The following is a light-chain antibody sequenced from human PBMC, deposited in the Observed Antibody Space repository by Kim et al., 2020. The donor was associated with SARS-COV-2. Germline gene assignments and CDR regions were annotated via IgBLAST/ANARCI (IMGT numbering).Light chain of an antibody. CDR2: EAS. CDR3: QQYGSSWT. Sequence: DIVLTQSPGTLCLSPGDRATLSCRASQSVYSDYLAWYQQKPGQAPRLLIHEASIRATGIPDRFSGSGSGTDFTLTIRRLQPEDFAVYYCQQYGSSWTFGQGTKVDIK. CDR1: QSVYSDY. J-gene: IGKJ1*01. V-gene: IGKV3-20*01.